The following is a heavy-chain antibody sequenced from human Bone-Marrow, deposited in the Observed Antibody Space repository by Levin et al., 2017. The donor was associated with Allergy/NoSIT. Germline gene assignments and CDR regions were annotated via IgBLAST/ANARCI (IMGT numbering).Heavy chain of an antibody. D-gene: IGHD3-16*01. CDR3: ARLGGFASGPFDY. CDR1: GFSFSSFW. Sequence: GGSLRLACEASGFSFSSFWMSWVRQAPGKGLEWVANIKQDGSEDSYVDSVKGRFTISRDNAKNSLFLQMDSLRPEDTAVYYCARLGGFASGPFDYWGQGALITVSS. J-gene: IGHJ4*02. CDR2: IKQDGSED. V-gene: IGHV3-7*01.